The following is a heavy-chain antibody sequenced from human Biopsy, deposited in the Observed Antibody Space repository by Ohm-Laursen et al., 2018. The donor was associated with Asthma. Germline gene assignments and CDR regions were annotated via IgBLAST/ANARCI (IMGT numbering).Heavy chain of an antibody. Sequence: GTLSLTCTVSGGSMSSSSYYWGWIRQPPGKGLEWMGSISYTGSAYHNPSLKSRVTISVDTSKNHFSLKVTSVTAADTAVYYCARAVSSSSYWYFDLWGRGDLVTVSS. CDR3: ARAVSSSSYWYFDL. J-gene: IGHJ2*01. D-gene: IGHD6-6*01. CDR2: ISYTGSA. CDR1: GGSMSSSSYY. V-gene: IGHV4-39*02.